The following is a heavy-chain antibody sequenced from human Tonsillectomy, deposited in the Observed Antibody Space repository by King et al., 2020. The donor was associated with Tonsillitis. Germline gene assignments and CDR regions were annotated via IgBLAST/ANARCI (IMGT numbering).Heavy chain of an antibody. CDR1: GFTFNSYA. CDR3: AKDYPLTGAFDF. Sequence: EVQLVEPGGTLVQPGGSLRLSCAASGFTFNSYAMHWVRQAPGKGLEWVSTITGGGGSTYYADSVKGRFTISRDNSKNTLYLQMDSLRAEDTAVYYCAKDYPLTGAFDFWGQGTMVTVSS. CDR2: ITGGGGST. J-gene: IGHJ3*01. V-gene: IGHV3-23*04.